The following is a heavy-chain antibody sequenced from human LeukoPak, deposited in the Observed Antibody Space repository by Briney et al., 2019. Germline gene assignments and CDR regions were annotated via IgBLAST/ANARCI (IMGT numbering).Heavy chain of an antibody. J-gene: IGHJ4*02. Sequence: SETLSLTCTVSGGSISSGSDYWGWIRQPPGKGLEWIGSIYHSGSTYYNPSLKSRVTISVDTSKNQFSLKLSSVTAADTAVYYCARGTTVTTTFFDYWGQGTLVTVSS. D-gene: IGHD4-17*01. V-gene: IGHV4-39*07. CDR1: GGSISSGSDY. CDR2: IYHSGST. CDR3: ARGTTVTTTFFDY.